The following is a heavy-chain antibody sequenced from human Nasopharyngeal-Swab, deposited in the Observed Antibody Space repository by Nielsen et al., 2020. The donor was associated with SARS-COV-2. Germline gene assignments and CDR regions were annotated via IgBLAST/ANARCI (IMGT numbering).Heavy chain of an antibody. D-gene: IGHD3-10*01. CDR2: IYYSGST. J-gene: IGHJ5*02. Sequence: SETLSLTCTVSGGSISSSSYYWGWIRQPPGKGLEWIGSIYYSGSTYYNPSLKSRVTISVDTSKNQFSLKLSSVTAADTAVYYCARRAGPAALYNWFDPWGQGTLVTVSS. CDR1: GGSISSSSYY. CDR3: ARRAGPAALYNWFDP. V-gene: IGHV4-39*07.